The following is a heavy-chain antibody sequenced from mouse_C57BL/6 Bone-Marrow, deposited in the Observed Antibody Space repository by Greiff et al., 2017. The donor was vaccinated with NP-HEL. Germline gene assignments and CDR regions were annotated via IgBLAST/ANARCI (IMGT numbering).Heavy chain of an antibody. V-gene: IGHV1-80*01. CDR3: ARVDYCSSRFGDAMDN. CDR2: IYPGDGDT. CDR1: GYAFSSYW. Sequence: QVQLKESGAELVKPGASVKISCKASGYAFSSYWMNWVKERPGKGLEWIGQIYPGDGDTKYNGKFKGKATLTADKSSSTAYMQVSSLTSEDSAVYVCARVDYCSSRFGDAMDNWVQGTSVTVSS. D-gene: IGHD1-1*01. J-gene: IGHJ4*01.